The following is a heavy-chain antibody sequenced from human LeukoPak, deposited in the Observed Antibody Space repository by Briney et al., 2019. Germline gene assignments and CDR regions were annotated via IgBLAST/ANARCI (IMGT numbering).Heavy chain of an antibody. CDR1: GFTFSSYG. CDR3: AKEMRYYDSSGYPPDAFDI. D-gene: IGHD3-22*01. J-gene: IGHJ3*02. V-gene: IGHV3-30*02. CDR2: IRYDGSNK. Sequence: GGSLKLSCAASGFTFSSYGMHWVRQAPGKGLEWVAFIRYDGSNKYYADSVKGRFTISRDNSQNTLYLQMNSLRAEDTAVYYCAKEMRYYDSSGYPPDAFDIWGQGTMVTVSS.